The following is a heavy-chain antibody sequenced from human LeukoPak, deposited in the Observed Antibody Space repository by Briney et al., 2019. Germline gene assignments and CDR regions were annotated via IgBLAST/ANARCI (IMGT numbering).Heavy chain of an antibody. CDR3: ARAAYDNSGYLTL. Sequence: PGRSLRLSCAASGFTFSSYGMHWVRQAPGKGLEWVAVIWYDGTNKYYADSVKGRFTISRDSPKNTLYLQMNSLRAEDTAVYYCARAAYDNSGYLTLWGQGTLVTVSS. CDR1: GFTFSSYG. D-gene: IGHD3-22*01. CDR2: IWYDGTNK. J-gene: IGHJ4*02. V-gene: IGHV3-33*08.